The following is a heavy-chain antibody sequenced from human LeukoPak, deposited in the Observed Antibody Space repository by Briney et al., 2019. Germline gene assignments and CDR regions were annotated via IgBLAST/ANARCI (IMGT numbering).Heavy chain of an antibody. D-gene: IGHD2-2*03. Sequence: SQTLSLTCSVSGGSISSSAYHWSWFRQHPGKGLEWIGYIYYTGRTFYNPSLKSRVTISVDTSKNQFSLRLSSVTAADTAVYYCARHGSTDYFEYWGQGSLVTVSS. V-gene: IGHV4-30-4*08. CDR1: GGSISSSAYH. J-gene: IGHJ4*02. CDR2: IYYTGRT. CDR3: ARHGSTDYFEY.